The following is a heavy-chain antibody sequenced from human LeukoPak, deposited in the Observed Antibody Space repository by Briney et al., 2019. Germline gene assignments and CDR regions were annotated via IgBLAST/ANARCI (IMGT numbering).Heavy chain of an antibody. D-gene: IGHD2-15*01. CDR1: GYSFTSYW. CDR2: LYPGDSDT. CDR3: ASRGGSTRGDAFDI. V-gene: IGHV5-51*01. Sequence: GESLKISCKGSGYSFTSYWIGWVRQMPGEGLEWMGILYPGDSDTRYSPSFQGQVTLSADKSISTAYLQWRSLKASDTAVYYCASRGGSTRGDAFDIWGQGTMVTVSS. J-gene: IGHJ3*02.